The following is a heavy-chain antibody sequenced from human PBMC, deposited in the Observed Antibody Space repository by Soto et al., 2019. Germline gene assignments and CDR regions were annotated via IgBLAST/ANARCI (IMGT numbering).Heavy chain of an antibody. CDR1: GGSISSGGYY. J-gene: IGHJ4*02. D-gene: IGHD6-19*01. V-gene: IGHV4-31*03. CDR3: ARVVAGGSPLPFYFDY. CDR2: IYYSGST. Sequence: SETLSLTCTVSGGSISSGGYYWSWIRQHPGKGLEWIGYIYYSGSTYYNPSLKSRVTISVDTSKNQFSLKLSSVTAADTAVYYCARVVAGGSPLPFYFDYWGQGTLVTVSS.